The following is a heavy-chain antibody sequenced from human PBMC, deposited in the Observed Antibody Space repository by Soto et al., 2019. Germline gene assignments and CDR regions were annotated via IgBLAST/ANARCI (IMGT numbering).Heavy chain of an antibody. V-gene: IGHV4-59*02. J-gene: IGHJ5*02. CDR2: IHNSGDS. CDR1: GASVSGYY. Sequence: QVQLQETGPGLVKPSETLSLTCTVSGASVSGYYWSWIRQTPGKGLEWIGNIHNSGDSKYKPSLKSRVTISLDTSKNEFSLKIGSVTTADTAVYYCARGPQWLRSDNWFDPWGQGNLVTVSS. D-gene: IGHD5-12*01. CDR3: ARGPQWLRSDNWFDP.